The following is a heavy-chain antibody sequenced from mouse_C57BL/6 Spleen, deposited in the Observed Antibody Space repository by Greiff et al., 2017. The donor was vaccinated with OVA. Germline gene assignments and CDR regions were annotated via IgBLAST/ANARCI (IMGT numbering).Heavy chain of an antibody. J-gene: IGHJ2*01. V-gene: IGHV5-9-1*02. CDR1: GFTFSSYA. CDR3: TRARYDGYYDFDY. Sequence: EVKLVESGEGLVKPGGSLKLSCAASGFTFSSYAMSWVRQTPEKRLEWVAYISSGGDYIYYADTVKGRFTISRDNARNTLYLQMSSLKSEDTAMYYCTRARYDGYYDFDYWGQGTTLTVSS. CDR2: ISSGGDYI. D-gene: IGHD2-3*01.